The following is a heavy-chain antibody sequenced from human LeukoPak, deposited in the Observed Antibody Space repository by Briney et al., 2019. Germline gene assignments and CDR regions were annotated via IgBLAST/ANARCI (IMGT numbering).Heavy chain of an antibody. Sequence: GESLKISCKGSGYSFTSYWIGWVRQMPGKGLEWMGIIYPGDSDTRYSPSFQGQVTISADKSISTAYLQWSSLKASDTAMYYCARAYYDSSGPNGGWFDPWGQGTLVTVSS. D-gene: IGHD3-22*01. V-gene: IGHV5-51*01. J-gene: IGHJ5*02. CDR3: ARAYYDSSGPNGGWFDP. CDR2: IYPGDSDT. CDR1: GYSFTSYW.